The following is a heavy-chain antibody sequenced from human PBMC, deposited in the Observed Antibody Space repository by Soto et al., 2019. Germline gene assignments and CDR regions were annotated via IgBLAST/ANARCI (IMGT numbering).Heavy chain of an antibody. V-gene: IGHV5-51*01. D-gene: IGHD2-2*01. CDR1: GYSFTSYW. Sequence: GESLKISCKGSGYSFTSYWIGWVRQMPGKGLVWLGIIYPGDSDTRYSPSFQGQVTISADKSISTAYLQWSSLKASDTALYYCARIYCSSTSCPRDFDYWGQGTLVTVSS. J-gene: IGHJ4*02. CDR3: ARIYCSSTSCPRDFDY. CDR2: IYPGDSDT.